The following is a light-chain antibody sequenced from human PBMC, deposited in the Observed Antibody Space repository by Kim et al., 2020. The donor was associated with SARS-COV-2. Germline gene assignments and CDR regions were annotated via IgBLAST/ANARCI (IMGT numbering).Light chain of an antibody. J-gene: IGLJ2*01. Sequence: GQALTSSCTHSRGGLASNYVQWYQQRPGSAPTTVIYDDNQRPSGVPDRFSGSIDSSSNSASLTISGLKTEDEADYYCQSYDSSNVVFGGGTQLTVL. V-gene: IGLV6-57*03. CDR2: DDN. CDR1: RGGLASNY. CDR3: QSYDSSNVV.